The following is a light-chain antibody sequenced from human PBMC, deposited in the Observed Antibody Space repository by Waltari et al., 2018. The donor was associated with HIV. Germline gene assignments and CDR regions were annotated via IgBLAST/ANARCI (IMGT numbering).Light chain of an antibody. CDR3: QQANAFPRT. J-gene: IGKJ3*01. Sequence: DIQMTQSPSSVSASVGDTVTITCRASQGISSWLARYQQKPGKAPKLLIYAASSLQSGVPSRFSGSGSGTDFTLTISSLQPEDFATYYCQQANAFPRTFGPGTKVDIK. CDR1: QGISSW. CDR2: AAS. V-gene: IGKV1D-12*01.